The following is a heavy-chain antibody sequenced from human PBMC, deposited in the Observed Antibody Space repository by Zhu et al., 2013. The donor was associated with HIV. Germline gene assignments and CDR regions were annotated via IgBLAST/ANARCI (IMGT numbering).Heavy chain of an antibody. Sequence: QVQLMQSGAEVKRPGSSVKVSCKASGGTFRKYSITWVRQAPGQGLEWMGGIIPIFGTANYAQKFQGRVTITADESTSTAYMELSSLRSEDTAVYYCARPSPDSGIAADYWGQGTLVTVSS. CDR3: ARPSPDSGIAADY. D-gene: IGHD6-13*01. CDR2: IIPIFGTA. CDR1: GGTFRKYS. V-gene: IGHV1-69*01. J-gene: IGHJ4*02.